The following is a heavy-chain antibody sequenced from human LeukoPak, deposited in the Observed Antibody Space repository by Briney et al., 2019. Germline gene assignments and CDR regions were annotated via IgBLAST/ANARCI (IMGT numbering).Heavy chain of an antibody. D-gene: IGHD3-3*01. V-gene: IGHV3-48*01. J-gene: IGHJ4*02. CDR3: ARDGGDFWNGYPFDY. CDR2: ISSSSSTI. Sequence: GGSLRLSCAASGFTFNSYAMSWVRQAPGKGLEWVSYISSSSSTIYYADSVKGRFTISRDNAKNSLYLQMNSLRAEDTAVYYCARDGGDFWNGYPFDYWGQGTLVTVSS. CDR1: GFTFNSYA.